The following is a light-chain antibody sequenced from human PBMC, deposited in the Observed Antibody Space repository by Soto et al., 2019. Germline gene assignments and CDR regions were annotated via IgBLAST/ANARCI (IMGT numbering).Light chain of an antibody. V-gene: IGLV1-44*01. J-gene: IGLJ2*01. CDR3: AAWDDSLNGVV. CDR1: SSNIGSNT. CDR2: SNN. Sequence: QLVLTQPPSASGTPGQRVTISCSGSSSNIGSNTVNWYHHLPGTAPKLLIYSNNQRPSGVPDRFSGSKSGTSASLAISGLQSEDEADYHCAAWDDSLNGVVFGGGTKLTVL.